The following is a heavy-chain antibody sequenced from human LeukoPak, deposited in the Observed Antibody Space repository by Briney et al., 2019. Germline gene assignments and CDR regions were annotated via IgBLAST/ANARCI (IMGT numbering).Heavy chain of an antibody. D-gene: IGHD2-15*01. Sequence: SETLSLTCTVSGGSISSSSYYWGWIRQPPGKGLEWIGYIYYSGSTNYNPSLKSRVTISVDTSKNQFSLKLSSVTAADTAVYYCARMGYCSGGSCYPGDYYYYYMDVWGKGTTVTISS. V-gene: IGHV4-61*05. CDR1: GGSISSSSYY. J-gene: IGHJ6*03. CDR3: ARMGYCSGGSCYPGDYYYYYMDV. CDR2: IYYSGST.